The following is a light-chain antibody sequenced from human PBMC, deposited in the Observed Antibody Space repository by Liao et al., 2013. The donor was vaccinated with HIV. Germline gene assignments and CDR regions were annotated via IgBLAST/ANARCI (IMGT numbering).Light chain of an antibody. CDR2: QDT. J-gene: IGLJ2*01. CDR3: QAWDSPSSVV. V-gene: IGLV3-1*01. Sequence: SYELTQPPSVSVSPGQTASITCSGDKLGDEYASWYQQKPGQSPVLVIYQDTRRPSGIPERFSGSKSGNTATLTISGTQPMDEADYYCQAWDSPSSVVFGGGTKLTVL. CDR1: KLGDEY.